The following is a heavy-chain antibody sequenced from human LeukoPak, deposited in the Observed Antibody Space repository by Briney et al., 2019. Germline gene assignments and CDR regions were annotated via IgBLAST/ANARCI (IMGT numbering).Heavy chain of an antibody. CDR2: INPSGGST. CDR3: ARDQEPSYLTDSSGYCYGY. V-gene: IGHV1-46*01. J-gene: IGHJ4*02. Sequence: ASVKGSCKASGYTFTSYYMHWVRQAPGQGLEWMGIINPSGGSTSYAQKFQGGVTMTRDTSTSTVYMELSSLRSEDTAVYYCARDQEPSYLTDSSGYCYGYWGQGTLVTVSS. CDR1: GYTFTSYY. D-gene: IGHD3-22*01.